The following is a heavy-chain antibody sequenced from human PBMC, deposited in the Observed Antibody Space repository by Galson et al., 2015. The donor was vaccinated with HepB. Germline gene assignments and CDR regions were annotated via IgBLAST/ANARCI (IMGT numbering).Heavy chain of an antibody. J-gene: IGHJ4*02. Sequence: SLRLSCAASGFTFSSYSMNWVRQAPGKGLEWVSSISSSSTYIYYADSMEGRFTISRDNAKYSLFLQMNSLRGEDTAVYYCARGPGLEFDYWGQGTLVTVSS. CDR3: ARGPGLEFDY. CDR2: ISSSSTYI. D-gene: IGHD5/OR15-5a*01. V-gene: IGHV3-21*01. CDR1: GFTFSSYS.